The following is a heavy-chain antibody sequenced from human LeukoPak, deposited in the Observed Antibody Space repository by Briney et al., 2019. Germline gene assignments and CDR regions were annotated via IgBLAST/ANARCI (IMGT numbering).Heavy chain of an antibody. Sequence: PSETLSLTCAISGASISSTNWWIWVRQPPGKGLEWIGEMHHSGRTNYNPPLKSRITISVDKSKNQVFLRLNCVAAADTALYYCARAQEGCSRASCYLEPWGQGTLVTVSS. CDR3: ARAQEGCSRASCYLEP. V-gene: IGHV4-4*02. J-gene: IGHJ5*02. D-gene: IGHD2-2*01. CDR1: GASISSTNW. CDR2: MHHSGRT.